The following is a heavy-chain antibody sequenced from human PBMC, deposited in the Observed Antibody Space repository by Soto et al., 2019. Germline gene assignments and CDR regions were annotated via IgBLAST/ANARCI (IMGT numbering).Heavy chain of an antibody. V-gene: IGHV3-33*01. CDR3: AREAGNLSFDV. CDR2: LRYDGSQK. CDR1: GFTFSSYG. Sequence: PGWSLRLSCIGSGFTFSSYGMTWVRQAPGKGLESVASLRYDGSQKAYVDSVKGRFSISRDNSKSTLYLQMNNLKGEDTATYYCAREAGNLSFDVWGQGTMVTVSS. J-gene: IGHJ3*01. D-gene: IGHD1-1*01.